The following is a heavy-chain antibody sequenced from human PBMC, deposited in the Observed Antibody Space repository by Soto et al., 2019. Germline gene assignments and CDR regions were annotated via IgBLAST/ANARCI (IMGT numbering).Heavy chain of an antibody. Sequence: SETLSLTCTISGGSISVYYWSWVRQPPGHELEWIGYIYASGSPYYNPSLRSRVTISADTSKNQISLKLTSPTAADTAVYYCARGFLGRITIFGVAPGWFDPWGQGTLVTVSS. V-gene: IGHV4-59*01. J-gene: IGHJ5*02. CDR1: GGSISVYY. D-gene: IGHD3-3*01. CDR2: IYASGSP. CDR3: ARGFLGRITIFGVAPGWFDP.